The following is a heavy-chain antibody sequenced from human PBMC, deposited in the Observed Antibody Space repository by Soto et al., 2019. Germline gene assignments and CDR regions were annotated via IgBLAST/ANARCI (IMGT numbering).Heavy chain of an antibody. CDR3: ARYGSGSGWL. J-gene: IGHJ4*02. D-gene: IGHD6-19*01. CDR2: IYYSGST. Sequence: QVQLQESGPGLVKPSETLSLTCTVSGGSVSSGRFYWSWMRQPPGKGLEWIGYIYYSGSTKYNPPLRSRVTISVDTSKNQFSLKLTSVTAADTAGYYCARYGSGSGWLGGQGTLVTVSS. CDR1: GGSVSSGRFY. V-gene: IGHV4-61*01.